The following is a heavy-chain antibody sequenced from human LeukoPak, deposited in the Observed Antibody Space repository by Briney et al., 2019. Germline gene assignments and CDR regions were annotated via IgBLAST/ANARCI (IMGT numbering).Heavy chain of an antibody. CDR2: IFHSGST. CDR1: GGSISSTNW. D-gene: IGHD6-13*01. CDR3: ARLRDTGAAAGYFDY. V-gene: IGHV4-4*02. J-gene: IGHJ4*02. Sequence: KPSGPLSLTCSVSGGSISSTNWWTWVRQPPRKGLEWIGDIFHSGSTNYNPSLKSRVTISVDTSKNQFSLELSSVTAADTAVYYCARLRDTGAAAGYFDYWGQGTLVTVSS.